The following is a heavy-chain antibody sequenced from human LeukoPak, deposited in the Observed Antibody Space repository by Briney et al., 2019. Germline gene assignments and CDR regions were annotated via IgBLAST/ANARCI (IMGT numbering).Heavy chain of an antibody. J-gene: IGHJ3*02. CDR2: ITYDGSNK. D-gene: IGHD1-26*01. Sequence: GGSMILSCAASGITFSSYIIHWVRQAPGKGLEWVAVITYDGSNKYYADSVKGRFTLSRDNSKNTLYLQMNSLRAEDTAVYYCAREYYADAFDIWGQGTMVTASS. V-gene: IGHV3-30*03. CDR3: AREYYADAFDI. CDR1: GITFSSYI.